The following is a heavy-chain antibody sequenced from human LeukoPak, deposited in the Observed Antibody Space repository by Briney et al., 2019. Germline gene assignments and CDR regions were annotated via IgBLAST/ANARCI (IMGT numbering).Heavy chain of an antibody. CDR3: ARGVVGATIVDAFDI. D-gene: IGHD1-26*01. Sequence: SVKVSCKASGGTFSSYAISWVRQAPGQGLEWMGGIIPIFGTANYAQKFQGRVTITADESTSTAYMELSSLRSEDTDVYYCARGVVGATIVDAFDIWGQGTMVTVSS. V-gene: IGHV1-69*13. CDR1: GGTFSSYA. CDR2: IIPIFGTA. J-gene: IGHJ3*02.